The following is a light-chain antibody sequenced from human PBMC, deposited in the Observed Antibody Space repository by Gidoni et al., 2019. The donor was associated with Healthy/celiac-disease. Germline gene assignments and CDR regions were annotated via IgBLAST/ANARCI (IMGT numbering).Light chain of an antibody. Sequence: EIVLTQSPATLSLSPGERATLSCRASQSVSSYLAWYQQKPGQAPRILIYDASNRATGIPARLSGRGSGTDFTLTISSLEPEDFAVYYCQQRSNWSLTFGGGTKVEIK. CDR1: QSVSSY. CDR2: DAS. J-gene: IGKJ4*01. CDR3: QQRSNWSLT. V-gene: IGKV3-11*01.